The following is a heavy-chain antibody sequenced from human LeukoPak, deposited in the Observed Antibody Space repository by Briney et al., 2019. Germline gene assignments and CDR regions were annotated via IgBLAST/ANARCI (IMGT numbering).Heavy chain of an antibody. D-gene: IGHD2-15*01. J-gene: IGHJ2*01. CDR1: GFTFSTFW. Sequence: GGSPRLSCAASGFTFSTFWMSWVRQAPGKGLEWVANINQDGSEKYYVDSMKGRFTVSRDNAKNSLYLQMDSLRAEDTAVYYCARVGYCSGGSCRGTHWYFDLWGRGTLVTVSS. CDR3: ARVGYCSGGSCRGTHWYFDL. CDR2: INQDGSEK. V-gene: IGHV3-7*03.